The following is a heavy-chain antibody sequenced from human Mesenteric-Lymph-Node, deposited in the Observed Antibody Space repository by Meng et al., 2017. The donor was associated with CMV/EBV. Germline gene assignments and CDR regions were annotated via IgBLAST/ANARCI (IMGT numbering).Heavy chain of an antibody. V-gene: IGHV1-2*02. CDR2: INPNSGGT. D-gene: IGHD3-22*01. CDR1: GYTFTGYY. CDR3: ARDLADYYDSSGSNIDWFDP. J-gene: IGHJ5*02. Sequence: ASVKVSCKASGYTFTGYYIHWVRQAPGQGLEWMGWINPNSGGTNYAQKFQGRVTMTRDTSISTAYMELSRLRSDDTAVYYCARDLADYYDSSGSNIDWFDPWGQGTLVTVSS.